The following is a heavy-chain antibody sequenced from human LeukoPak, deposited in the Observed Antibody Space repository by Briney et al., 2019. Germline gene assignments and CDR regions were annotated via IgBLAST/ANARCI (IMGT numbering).Heavy chain of an antibody. V-gene: IGHV4-34*01. CDR1: GGSFSGYY. CDR3: AREQWLVIDY. J-gene: IGHJ4*02. Sequence: WETLSLTCAAYGGSFSGYYWSWIRQPPGKGLEWIGEINHSGSTNYNPSLKSRVTISVDTSKNQFSLKLSSVTAADTAVYYCAREQWLVIDYWGQGTLVTVSS. CDR2: INHSGST. D-gene: IGHD6-19*01.